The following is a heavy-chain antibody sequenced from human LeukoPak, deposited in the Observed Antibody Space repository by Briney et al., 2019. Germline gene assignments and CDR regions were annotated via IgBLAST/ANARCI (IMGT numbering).Heavy chain of an antibody. CDR1: GFTFSSYA. CDR3: ARAEAIAAAGMSDY. D-gene: IGHD6-13*01. V-gene: IGHV3-23*01. CDR2: IRDSGSST. Sequence: PGGALRLSCAASGFTFSSYAMSWVRQAPGKGLEWVSAIRDSGSSTHYADSVKGRFAISRDNAKNSLYLQMNSLRAEDTAVYYCARAEAIAAAGMSDYWGQGTLVTVSS. J-gene: IGHJ4*02.